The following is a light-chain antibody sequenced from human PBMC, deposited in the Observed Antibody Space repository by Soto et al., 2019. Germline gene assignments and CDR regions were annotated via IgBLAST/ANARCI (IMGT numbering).Light chain of an antibody. Sequence: EIVMTQSPDTLSVSPGERATLSCRASESVNSNLAWYQQKPGQAPRLLIYRASTRATGITARFSGSGSGTEYTLTINSLQSEDFEIYYCQQYNYWPSFGQGTKVDIK. V-gene: IGKV3-15*01. CDR3: QQYNYWPS. J-gene: IGKJ1*01. CDR2: RAS. CDR1: ESVNSN.